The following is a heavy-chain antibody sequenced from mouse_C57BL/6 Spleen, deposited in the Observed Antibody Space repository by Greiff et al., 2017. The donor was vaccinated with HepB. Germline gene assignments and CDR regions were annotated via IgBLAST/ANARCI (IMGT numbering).Heavy chain of an antibody. J-gene: IGHJ3*01. Sequence: QVQLQQPGAELVMPGASVKLSCKASGYTFTSYWMHWVKQRPGQGLEWIGEIDPSDSHTNYNQKFKGKSTLTVDKSSSTAYMQLSSLTSEDSAVYYCAREGLGRGGFAYWGQGTLVTVSA. CDR2: IDPSDSHT. D-gene: IGHD4-1*01. CDR3: AREGLGRGGFAY. CDR1: GYTFTSYW. V-gene: IGHV1-69*01.